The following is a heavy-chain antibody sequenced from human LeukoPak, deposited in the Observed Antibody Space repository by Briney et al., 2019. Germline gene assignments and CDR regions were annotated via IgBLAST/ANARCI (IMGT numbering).Heavy chain of an antibody. J-gene: IGHJ4*02. CDR2: IYSGTT. D-gene: IGHD3-10*01. V-gene: IGHV4-39*01. Sequence: SETLSLTRTVSGGSISSSSYYWGWIRQPPGKGLEWIGSIYSGTTYYNPSLKSRVTISVDTPKSQFSLKLNSMTAADTAVYYCARHYYGSGIRGLAFDSWGQGILVTVSS. CDR3: ARHYYGSGIRGLAFDS. CDR1: GGSISSSSYY.